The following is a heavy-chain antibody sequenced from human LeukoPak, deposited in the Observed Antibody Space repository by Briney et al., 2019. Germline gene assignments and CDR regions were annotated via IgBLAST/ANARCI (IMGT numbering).Heavy chain of an antibody. Sequence: PGGSLRLSCAASGYTFSSYAMSWVRQAPGKGLEWVSAISGSGGSTYYADSVKGRFTISRDNAKNSLYLQMNSLRAEDTAVYYCARVSSLADWGQGTLVTVSA. CDR1: GYTFSSYA. CDR2: ISGSGGST. CDR3: ARVSSLAD. V-gene: IGHV3-23*01. J-gene: IGHJ4*02. D-gene: IGHD6-25*01.